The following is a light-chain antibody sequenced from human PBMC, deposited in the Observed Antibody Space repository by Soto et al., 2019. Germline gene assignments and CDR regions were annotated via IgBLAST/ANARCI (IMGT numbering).Light chain of an antibody. Sequence: VLTQTPGTLSFSRGERATLSCRASERIYSAYLGWYQQKAGQAHMLLIYGTSSRGTGIPGRFSGSGSGTDFTLTISRLEPEDFAVYCCQQYGNSPITFGQGTRLEIK. J-gene: IGKJ5*01. V-gene: IGKV3-20*01. CDR1: ERIYSAY. CDR2: GTS. CDR3: QQYGNSPIT.